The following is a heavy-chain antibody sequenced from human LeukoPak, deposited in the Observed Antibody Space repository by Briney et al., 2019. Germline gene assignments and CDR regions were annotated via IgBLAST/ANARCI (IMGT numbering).Heavy chain of an antibody. CDR1: GFNFDEYV. V-gene: IGHV3-20*04. Sequence: GGSLRLSCAAPGFNFDEYVLSWVRQVPGKGLEWVSGINWSGGSTGYADSVKGRFTISRDNAKKSLYLQMNSLKTEDSALYYYARDSDSYYFDHPLSFQMGGQGTMVTVSS. D-gene: IGHD2-21*02. CDR3: ARDSDSYYFDHPLSFQM. J-gene: IGHJ3*01. CDR2: INWSGGST.